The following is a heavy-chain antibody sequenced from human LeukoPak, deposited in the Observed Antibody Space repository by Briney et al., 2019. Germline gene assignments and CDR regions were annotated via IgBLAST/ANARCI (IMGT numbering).Heavy chain of an antibody. CDR1: GYTFTSYG. CDR3: ARDRLPYCSSTSCIYFDY. V-gene: IGHV1-18*04. Sequence: GASVSVSCKASGYTFTSYGISWVRQAPGQGLEWMGWISAYNGNTNYAQKLQGRVTMTTDTSTSKAYMELRSLRSDDTAVYYCARDRLPYCSSTSCIYFDYWGQGTLVTVSS. D-gene: IGHD2-2*01. J-gene: IGHJ4*02. CDR2: ISAYNGNT.